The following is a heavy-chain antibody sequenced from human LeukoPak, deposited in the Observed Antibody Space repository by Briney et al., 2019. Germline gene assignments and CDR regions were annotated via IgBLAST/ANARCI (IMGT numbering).Heavy chain of an antibody. V-gene: IGHV3-48*03. Sequence: GRSLRLSCAASGFTFDSYEIDWVRQAPGKGLEWGSFIRSSGSTRDYAESVKVRFTISRDNAKNSLYLQMDSLRAEDTAIYYCARSRVVRTVAYFDLWGQGSLVTVSS. CDR1: GFTFDSYE. D-gene: IGHD3-3*01. CDR3: ARSRVVRTVAYFDL. CDR2: IRSSGSTR. J-gene: IGHJ4*02.